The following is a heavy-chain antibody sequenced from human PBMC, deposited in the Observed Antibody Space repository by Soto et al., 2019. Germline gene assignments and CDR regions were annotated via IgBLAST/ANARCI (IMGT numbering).Heavy chain of an antibody. J-gene: IGHJ4*02. CDR1: GDSVSNNGAT. Sequence: PSQTLSLTCAISGDSVSNNGATWNWIRQSPSRGLEWLGRAYYRSRWRYDYAASVRGRITINPDTSKNQFSLQLNSVTPEDTAVYYCAREPPEFNSGLDYWGQGTLVTVSS. CDR3: AREPPEFNSGLDY. CDR2: AYYRSRWRY. D-gene: IGHD6-19*01. V-gene: IGHV6-1*01.